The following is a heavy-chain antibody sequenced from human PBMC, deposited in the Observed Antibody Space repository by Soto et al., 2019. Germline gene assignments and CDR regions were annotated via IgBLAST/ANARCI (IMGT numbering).Heavy chain of an antibody. V-gene: IGHV5-51*01. J-gene: IGHJ4*02. CDR1: GYSFTSYW. CDR2: IYPSDSDT. D-gene: IGHD4-17*01. Sequence: GESLKISCKGSGYSFTSYWISWVRQMPGKGLEWMGSIYPSDSDTRYSPSFQGHVTISADKSISTAYLQWSSLKASDTAMYYCARSTDGYYYFDYWGQGTLVTVS. CDR3: ARSTDGYYYFDY.